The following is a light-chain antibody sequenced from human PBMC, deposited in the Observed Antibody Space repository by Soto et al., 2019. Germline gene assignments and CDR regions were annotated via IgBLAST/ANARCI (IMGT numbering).Light chain of an antibody. J-gene: IGKJ1*01. V-gene: IGKV1-5*03. CDR3: QQYNNWPGT. CDR2: EAS. CDR1: HGIRYW. Sequence: DIQMTQSPSTLSASVGDRASITCRARHGIRYWLAWFQQKQGKAPRLLIYEASRLESGVPSRISGSGSGTEFTLTISSLQSEDFAVYYCQQYNNWPGTFGQGTKVDIK.